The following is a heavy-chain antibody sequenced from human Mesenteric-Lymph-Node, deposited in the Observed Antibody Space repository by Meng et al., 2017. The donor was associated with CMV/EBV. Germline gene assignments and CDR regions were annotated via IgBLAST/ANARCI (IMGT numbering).Heavy chain of an antibody. V-gene: IGHV3-74*01. Sequence: GGSLRLSCAASGFTFSRHWMHWVRQVPGKGLLWVSRINTDGSSTSYADSVKGRFTISRDNAKNSLYLQMNSLRAEDTAVYYCARYRTLDAFDIWGQGTMVTVSS. CDR1: GFTFSRHW. J-gene: IGHJ3*02. CDR3: ARYRTLDAFDI. CDR2: INTDGSST. D-gene: IGHD3-16*02.